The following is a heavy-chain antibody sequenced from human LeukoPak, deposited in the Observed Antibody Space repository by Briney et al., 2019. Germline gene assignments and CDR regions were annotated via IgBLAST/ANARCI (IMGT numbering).Heavy chain of an antibody. CDR1: GFTVSSNY. CDR3: ASTVTAYDAFDI. Sequence: GGSLRLSCAASGFTVSSNYMSWVRQAPGKGLEWVSVIYSGGSTYYADSVKGRFTISRDNSKNTLYLQMNSLRAEDTAVYYCASTVTAYDAFDIWGQGTIVTVSS. D-gene: IGHD4-17*01. V-gene: IGHV3-53*01. J-gene: IGHJ3*02. CDR2: IYSGGST.